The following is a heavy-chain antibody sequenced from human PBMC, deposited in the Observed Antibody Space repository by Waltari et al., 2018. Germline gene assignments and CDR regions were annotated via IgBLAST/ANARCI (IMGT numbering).Heavy chain of an antibody. CDR1: GFHFRDFW. CDR2: IKQGGGVK. D-gene: IGHD3-10*01. CDR3: VRQRVASDYGFDV. J-gene: IGHJ3*01. Sequence: EQLVESGGGLVQPGGSLRLSCAASGFHFRDFWMSWVRQAPGKGLGWVATIKQGGGVKLYVDAVEGRLTVSRDNAKNSLYLEVNSLRAEDTALYYCVRQRVASDYGFDVWGQGTMVTVSS. V-gene: IGHV3-7*01.